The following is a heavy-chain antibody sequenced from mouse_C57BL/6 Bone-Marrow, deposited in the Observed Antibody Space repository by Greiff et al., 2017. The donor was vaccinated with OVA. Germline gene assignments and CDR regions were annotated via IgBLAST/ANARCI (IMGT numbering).Heavy chain of an antibody. CDR1: GFTLSSYA. CDR2: ISDGGSYT. V-gene: IGHV5-4*01. CDR3: ARDDDYDGAMDY. J-gene: IGHJ4*01. Sequence: EVMLVESGGGLVKPGGSLKLSCAASGFTLSSYAMSWVRQTPEKRLEWVATISDGGSYTYYPDNVKGRFTISRDNAKNNLYLQMSHLKSEDTAMYYCARDDDYDGAMDYWGQGTSVTVSS. D-gene: IGHD2-4*01.